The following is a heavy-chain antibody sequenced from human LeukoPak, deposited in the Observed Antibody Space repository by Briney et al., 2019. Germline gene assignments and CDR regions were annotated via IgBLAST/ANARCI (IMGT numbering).Heavy chain of an antibody. CDR2: ISAYNGNT. D-gene: IGHD3-3*01. CDR1: GYTFTSYG. V-gene: IGHV1-18*01. J-gene: IGHJ4*02. Sequence: ASVKVSCKASGYTFTSYGISWVRQAPGQGLEWMGWISAYNGNTNYAQKLQGRVTMTTDTSTSTAYMELRSLRSDDTAVYYCARLPFYDFWSGYYFDYWGQGTLVTVSS. CDR3: ARLPFYDFWSGYYFDY.